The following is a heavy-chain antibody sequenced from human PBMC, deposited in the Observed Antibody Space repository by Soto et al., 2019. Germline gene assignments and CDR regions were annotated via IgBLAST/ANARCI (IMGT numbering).Heavy chain of an antibody. CDR3: ARDRPDSAPYYYYGMDV. CDR2: TYYRSKWYN. V-gene: IGHV6-1*01. J-gene: IGHJ6*02. Sequence: SQTLSLTCDISGDSVSTNTATWDWIRQSPSRGLEWLGRTYYRSKWYNDYAVSVKSRITINPDTSKNQFSLQLNSVTPEDTAVYYCARDRPDSAPYYYYGMDVWGQGTTVTVSS. CDR1: GDSVSTNTAT. D-gene: IGHD2-21*01.